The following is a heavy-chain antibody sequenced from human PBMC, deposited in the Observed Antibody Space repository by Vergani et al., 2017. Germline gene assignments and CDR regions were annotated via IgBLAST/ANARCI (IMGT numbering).Heavy chain of an antibody. CDR1: GFTFSSYS. J-gene: IGHJ6*02. CDR3: ARDSSYYGSGSYPYYYYYGMDV. V-gene: IGHV3-21*01. CDR2: ISSSSSYI. D-gene: IGHD3-10*01. Sequence: EVQLVESGGGLVKPGGSLRLSCAASGFTFSSYSMNWVRQAPGKGLEWVSSISSSSSYIYYADSVKGRFTISRDNAKNSLYLQMNSLRAEDTAVYYCARDSSYYGSGSYPYYYYYGMDVWGQ.